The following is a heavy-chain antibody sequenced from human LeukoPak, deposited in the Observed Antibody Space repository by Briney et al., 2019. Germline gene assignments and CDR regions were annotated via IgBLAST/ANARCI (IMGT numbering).Heavy chain of an antibody. CDR1: GDSISSGNY. CDR2: IFHTGST. V-gene: IGHV4-38-2*02. CDR3: ASIAVAEYFQH. J-gene: IGHJ1*01. Sequence: PSETLSLTCTVSGDSISSGNYWGWIRQPPGKGLEWIGSIFHTGSTYFNLSLKSRVTISVDTSKNQFSLRLSSVTAADTAVYYCASIAVAEYFQHWGQGTLVTVSS. D-gene: IGHD6-19*01.